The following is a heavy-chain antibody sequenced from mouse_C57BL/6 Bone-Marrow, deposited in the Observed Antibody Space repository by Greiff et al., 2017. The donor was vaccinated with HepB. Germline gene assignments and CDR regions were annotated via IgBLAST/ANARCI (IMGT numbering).Heavy chain of an antibody. CDR2: INYDGSST. V-gene: IGHV5-16*01. Sequence: EVKLVESEGGLVQPGSSMKLSCTASGFTFSDYYMAWVRQVPEKGLEWVANINYDGSSTYYLDSLKSRFIISRDNAKNILYLQMSSLKSEDTATYYCARDGITTDWYFDVWGTGTTVTVSS. CDR3: ARDGITTDWYFDV. D-gene: IGHD1-1*01. CDR1: GFTFSDYY. J-gene: IGHJ1*03.